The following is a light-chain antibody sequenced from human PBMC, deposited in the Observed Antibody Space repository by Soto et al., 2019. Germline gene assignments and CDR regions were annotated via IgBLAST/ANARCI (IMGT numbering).Light chain of an antibody. CDR2: EAS. V-gene: IGKV3-11*01. J-gene: IGKJ4*01. CDR1: QSVSSY. Sequence: ESVLPQSPATLSLSTGERATLSCMASQSVSSYLAWYQQKPGQAPRLLIYEASNRATGIPARFSGSGSGTDFTLTISSLEPEDFAVYYCQQRTDWVTFGGGTKV. CDR3: QQRTDWVT.